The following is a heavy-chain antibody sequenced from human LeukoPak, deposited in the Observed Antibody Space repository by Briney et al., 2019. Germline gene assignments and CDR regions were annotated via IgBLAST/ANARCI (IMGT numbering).Heavy chain of an antibody. D-gene: IGHD3-10*01. J-gene: IGHJ5*02. CDR2: IYSSGTT. V-gene: IGHV4-30-4*01. CDR3: ARARYYNYGWGWFDP. Sequence: SQTVSLNCTVSGASISSGDYSWSRLRQPPGKGLEWIAYIYSSGTTYYNPSLKSRLTISVDTSKNQFSLYLSSVTAADTAVYYCARARYYNYGWGWFDPWGQGTLVPVSS. CDR1: GASISSGDYS.